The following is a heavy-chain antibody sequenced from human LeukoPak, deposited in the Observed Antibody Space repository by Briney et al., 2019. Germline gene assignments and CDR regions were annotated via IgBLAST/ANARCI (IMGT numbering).Heavy chain of an antibody. J-gene: IGHJ4*02. CDR3: ARDNYRFGESLRDRYFDY. CDR2: IKQDGSEK. D-gene: IGHD3-10*01. Sequence: PGGSLRLSCAASGFTFSSYWMSWVRQAPGKGLEWVANIKQDGSEKYYVDSVKGRFTISRDNAKNSLYLQMNSLRAEDTAVYYCARDNYRFGESLRDRYFDYWGQGTLVTVSS. V-gene: IGHV3-7*01. CDR1: GFTFSSYW.